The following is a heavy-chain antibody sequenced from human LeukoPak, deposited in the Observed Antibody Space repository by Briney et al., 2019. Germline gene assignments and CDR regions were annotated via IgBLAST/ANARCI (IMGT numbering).Heavy chain of an antibody. Sequence: GASVKVSCKVSGYTLTELSMHWVRQAPGKGLEWMGGFDPEDGETIYAQKFQGRVTMTEDTSTDTAYMELSSLRSEDTAVYYCATGPPYCSSTSCPYYFDYWGQGTLVTVSS. CDR2: FDPEDGET. CDR3: ATGPPYCSSTSCPYYFDY. D-gene: IGHD2-2*01. CDR1: GYTLTELS. J-gene: IGHJ4*02. V-gene: IGHV1-24*01.